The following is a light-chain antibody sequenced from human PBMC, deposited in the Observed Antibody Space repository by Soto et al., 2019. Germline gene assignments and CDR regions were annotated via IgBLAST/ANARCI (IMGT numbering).Light chain of an antibody. CDR3: QQYNSYSQT. CDR1: QVISTS. Sequence: DIQMTQSPSFLSPSIGESVTITCRASQVISTSLAWYQVKPGKAPKLLIYAASTLESGVPSRFSGSGSGTEFTLTISSLQPDDFATYYCQQYNSYSQTFGQGTKVDIK. V-gene: IGKV1-9*01. CDR2: AAS. J-gene: IGKJ1*01.